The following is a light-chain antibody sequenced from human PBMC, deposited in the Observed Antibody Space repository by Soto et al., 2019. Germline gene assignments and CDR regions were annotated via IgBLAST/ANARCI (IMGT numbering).Light chain of an antibody. CDR3: QQLCRFPIT. CDR1: QDIGSH. V-gene: IGKV1D-16*01. CDR2: VAS. Sequence: DIQMTQSPSSLSASVGDRVTSTCLSSQDIGSHLAWYQQKPEKAPKYLIYVASTLQSGVPSRFSGSGSGTDFTITISRLPPEVFATYYCQQLCRFPITFGQGTRLEIK. J-gene: IGKJ5*01.